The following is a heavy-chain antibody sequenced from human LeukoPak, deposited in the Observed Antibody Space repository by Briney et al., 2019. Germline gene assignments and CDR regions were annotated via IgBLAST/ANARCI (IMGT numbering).Heavy chain of an antibody. CDR1: GFTFSSYA. D-gene: IGHD5-18*01. J-gene: IGHJ4*02. V-gene: IGHV3-30*04. Sequence: QPGGSLRVSCAASGFTFSSYAMHWVRQAPGKGLEWVAVISYDGSNKYYADSVKGRFTISRDNSKNTLYLQMNSLRAEDTAVYYCARDPSTAMVTIFDYWGQGTLVTVSS. CDR2: ISYDGSNK. CDR3: ARDPSTAMVTIFDY.